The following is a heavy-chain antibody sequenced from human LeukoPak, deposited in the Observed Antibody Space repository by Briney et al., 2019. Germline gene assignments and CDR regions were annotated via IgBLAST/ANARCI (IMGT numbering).Heavy chain of an antibody. V-gene: IGHV3-21*01. D-gene: IGHD4-17*01. Sequence: GGSLTLSCAASGFTFSSYSMNWVRQAPGKGLEWVSSISSSSSYIYYADSVKGRFTISRDNAKNSLYLQMNSLRAEDTAVYYCAKDQVYGDSSFFDYWGQGTLVTVSS. J-gene: IGHJ4*02. CDR2: ISSSSSYI. CDR1: GFTFSSYS. CDR3: AKDQVYGDSSFFDY.